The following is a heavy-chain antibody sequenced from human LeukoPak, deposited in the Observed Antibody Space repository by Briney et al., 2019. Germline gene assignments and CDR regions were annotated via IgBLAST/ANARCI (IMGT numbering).Heavy chain of an antibody. CDR1: GFTFSSYA. CDR3: AKDMVRGVIQSAFDF. J-gene: IGHJ4*02. V-gene: IGHV3-23*01. Sequence: PGGSLRLSCAASGFTFSSYAMSWARQAPGKGLEWVSTISGSGGSTHYADSVNGRFTISRDSSKNTLHLQMNSLRVEDTAVYYCAKDMVRGVIQSAFDFWGQGTLVTVSS. CDR2: ISGSGGST. D-gene: IGHD3-10*01.